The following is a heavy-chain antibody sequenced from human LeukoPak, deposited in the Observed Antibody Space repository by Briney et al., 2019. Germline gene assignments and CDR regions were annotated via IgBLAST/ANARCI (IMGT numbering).Heavy chain of an antibody. D-gene: IGHD6-13*01. V-gene: IGHV3-7*01. Sequence: GGSLRLSCAASGFTFDDYIMHWVRQAPGKGLEWVANIKQDGSEKYYVDSVKGRFTISRDNAKNSLFLQMNSLRAEDTAVYYCARDWQWQQLDGDAFDIWGQGTMVTVSS. J-gene: IGHJ3*02. CDR1: GFTFDDYI. CDR2: IKQDGSEK. CDR3: ARDWQWQQLDGDAFDI.